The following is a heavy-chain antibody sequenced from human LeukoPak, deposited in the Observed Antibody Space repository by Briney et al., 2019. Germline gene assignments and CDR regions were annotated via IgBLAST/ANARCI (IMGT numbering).Heavy chain of an antibody. J-gene: IGHJ4*02. CDR3: AKDGFDYYDSSGYYYFDD. Sequence: GGSLRLSCAASGFMFSNNAMSWVRQAPGKGLEWVSGIGTRGGGIYYAESVKGRFTISRDNSKNTLYLQMKSLRAEDTAVYYCAKDGFDYYDSSGYYYFDDWGQGTLVTVSS. D-gene: IGHD3-22*01. CDR1: GFMFSNNA. V-gene: IGHV3-23*01. CDR2: IGTRGGGI.